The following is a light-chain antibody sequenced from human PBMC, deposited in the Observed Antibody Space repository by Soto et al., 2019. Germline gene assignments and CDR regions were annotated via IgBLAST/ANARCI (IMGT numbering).Light chain of an antibody. Sequence: QSALTQPPSASGSPGQSVTLSCPGTSSDVGAYNYVSWYQQHPGKAPKLMIYEVTKRPSGVPDRFSGSKSGNTASLTVSGLQAEDEADYYCSSYADSISVLFGGGTKLTVL. V-gene: IGLV2-8*01. CDR2: EVT. CDR3: SSYADSISVL. J-gene: IGLJ3*02. CDR1: SSDVGAYNY.